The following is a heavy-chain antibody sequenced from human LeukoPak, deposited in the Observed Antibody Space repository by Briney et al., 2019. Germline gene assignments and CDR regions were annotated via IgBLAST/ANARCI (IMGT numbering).Heavy chain of an antibody. J-gene: IGHJ4*02. CDR1: GFTLSTYN. CDR3: ARVVYGDQAFDY. Sequence: PGGSLRLSCAASGFTLSTYNTHWVRQAPGQGLEWISFIRSNNSYTNYADSVKGRFTISRDNAKNSLYLQMNSLRAEDTAVYYCARVVYGDQAFDYWGQGTLVTVSS. CDR2: IRSNNSYT. D-gene: IGHD4-17*01. V-gene: IGHV3-21*04.